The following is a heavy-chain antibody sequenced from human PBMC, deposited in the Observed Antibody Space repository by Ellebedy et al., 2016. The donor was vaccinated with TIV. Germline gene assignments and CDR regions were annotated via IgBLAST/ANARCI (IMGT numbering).Heavy chain of an antibody. Sequence: GESLKISCAASGFTFSIYWMSWVRQAPGKGLEWVANIKKDGNEKYYADSVEGRFTISRDTAKNSLSLQMNSLRAEDTAVDYCARGGREYNSGFSFDYWGQGTLVTVSS. V-gene: IGHV3-7*03. CDR2: IKKDGNEK. CDR3: ARGGREYNSGFSFDY. D-gene: IGHD6-19*01. J-gene: IGHJ4*02. CDR1: GFTFSIYW.